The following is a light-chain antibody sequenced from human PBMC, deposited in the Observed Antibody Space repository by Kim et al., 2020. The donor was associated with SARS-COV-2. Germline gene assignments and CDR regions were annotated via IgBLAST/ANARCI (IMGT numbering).Light chain of an antibody. J-gene: IGLJ2*01. CDR3: QTWGTGIQV. CDR1: SGHSSYA. Sequence: QRVLTQSPSASASLGASVKLTCTLSSGHSSYAIAWHQQQPEKGPRYLMKLNSDGSHSKGDGIPDRFSGSSSGAERYLTISSLQSEDEADYYCQTWGTGIQVFGGGTQLTVL. V-gene: IGLV4-69*01. CDR2: LNSDGSH.